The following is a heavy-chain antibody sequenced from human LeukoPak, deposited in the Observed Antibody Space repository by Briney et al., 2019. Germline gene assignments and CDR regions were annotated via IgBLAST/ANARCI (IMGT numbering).Heavy chain of an antibody. CDR3: ARDYGGNSPSDGWFDP. V-gene: IGHV3-33*01. CDR1: GFTFSSYG. Sequence: PGRSLRLSCAASGFTFSSYGMHWVRQAPGKGLEWVAVIWYEGSNKYYADSVKGRFTISRDNSKNTLYLQMNSLRAEDTAVYYCARDYGGNSPSDGWFDPWGQGTLVTVSS. D-gene: IGHD4-23*01. J-gene: IGHJ5*02. CDR2: IWYEGSNK.